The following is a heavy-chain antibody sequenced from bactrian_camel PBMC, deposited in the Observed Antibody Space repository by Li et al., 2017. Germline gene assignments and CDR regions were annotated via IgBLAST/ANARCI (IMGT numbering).Heavy chain of an antibody. CDR3: AFEI. CDR2: IYRGGST. V-gene: IGHV3S57*01. Sequence: HVQLVESGGDSVQAGGSLRLSCAASGSTYNSQNMGWFRQAPGKEREGVAAIYRGGSTYYADSVKGRFTISHDNAKNTLYLQMNDLKPEDTAMYYCAFEILGRGNPGHRL. CDR1: GSTYNSQN. J-gene: IGHJ6*01.